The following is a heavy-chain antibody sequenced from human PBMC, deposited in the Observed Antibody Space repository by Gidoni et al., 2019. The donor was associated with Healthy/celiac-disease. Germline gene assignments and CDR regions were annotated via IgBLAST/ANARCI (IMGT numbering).Heavy chain of an antibody. CDR2: IKSKTDGGTT. J-gene: IGHJ4*02. CDR3: TTVHLYCSSTSCTAY. Sequence: EVQLVESGGGLVRPGGSLRLSCAASGFTFSNSWMSWVRQAPGKGLGWVGRIKSKTDGGTTDYAAPVKGRFTISRDDSKNTLYLQMNSLKTEDTAVYYCTTVHLYCSSTSCTAYWGQGTLVTVSS. D-gene: IGHD2-2*01. V-gene: IGHV3-15*01. CDR1: GFTFSNSW.